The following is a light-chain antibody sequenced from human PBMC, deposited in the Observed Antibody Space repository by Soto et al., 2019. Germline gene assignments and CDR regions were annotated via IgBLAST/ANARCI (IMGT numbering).Light chain of an antibody. CDR1: PDISSW. J-gene: IGKJ4*01. CDR2: VAP. V-gene: IGKV1-12*01. CDR3: QHAGT. Sequence: DIQMTQSPSSVSASVGDRVLITCRVSPDISSWLPCFQQRLGKAPKLLIYVAPSGVPSRFSGSGAGTDFIRTISSLQPEDFATYYCQHAGTFGGGTKVEIK.